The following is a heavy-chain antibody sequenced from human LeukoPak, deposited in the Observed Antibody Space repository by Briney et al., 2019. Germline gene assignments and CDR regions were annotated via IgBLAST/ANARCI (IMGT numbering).Heavy chain of an antibody. CDR1: GFSGYW. V-gene: IGHV5-51*01. CDR3: ARFGGPDLQHNWFDL. J-gene: IGHJ5*02. CDR2: IFPPDSNT. D-gene: IGHD1-1*01. Sequence: GEPLKISCQGFGFSGYWIAWVRQMPGTGLEWMAIIFPPDSNTRYNPSFQGQVTISADKSTNTAYLHWSSLKASDTGMYYCARFGGPDLQHNWFDLWGQGTLVTVSS.